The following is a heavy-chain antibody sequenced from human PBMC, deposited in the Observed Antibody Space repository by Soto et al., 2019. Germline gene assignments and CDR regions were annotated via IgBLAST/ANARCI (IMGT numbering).Heavy chain of an antibody. D-gene: IGHD6-6*01. CDR3: ARDASSSDYDAFDI. Sequence: PGGSLRLSCAASGFTFSSYSMNWVRQAPGKGLEWVANIRQDGSEKYYVDSVKGRFTISRDNAKNSLYLQMNSLRAEDTAVYYCARDASSSDYDAFDIWGQGTMVTVSS. CDR2: IRQDGSEK. CDR1: GFTFSSYS. V-gene: IGHV3-7*01. J-gene: IGHJ3*02.